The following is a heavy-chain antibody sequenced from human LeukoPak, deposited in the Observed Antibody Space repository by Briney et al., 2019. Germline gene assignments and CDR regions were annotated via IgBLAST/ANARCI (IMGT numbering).Heavy chain of an antibody. D-gene: IGHD3-10*01. V-gene: IGHV3-21*01. J-gene: IGHJ5*02. Sequence: GGSLILSCAASGFTFGSYAMNWVRPAPGKGLEWVSSIWSGSSFIYYAHSVKGRFTISRDNAKNSLYLQMNSLRAEETAIYSCARDQRGERWFDPWGQGTLVTVSS. CDR2: IWSGSSFI. CDR1: GFTFGSYA. CDR3: ARDQRGERWFDP.